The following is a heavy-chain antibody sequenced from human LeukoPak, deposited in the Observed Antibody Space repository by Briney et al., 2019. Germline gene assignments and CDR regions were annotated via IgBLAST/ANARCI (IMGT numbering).Heavy chain of an antibody. J-gene: IGHJ6*03. Sequence: PGGSLRLSCAASGFTFSSYWMSWVRQAPGKGLEWVANIKQDGSEKYYVDSVKGRFTISRDNAKNSLYLQMNSLRAEDTAVYYCAGTPGYSSGWYYYYYYMDVWGKGTTVTVSS. CDR3: AGTPGYSSGWYYYYYYMDV. V-gene: IGHV3-7*01. CDR2: IKQDGSEK. D-gene: IGHD6-19*01. CDR1: GFTFSSYW.